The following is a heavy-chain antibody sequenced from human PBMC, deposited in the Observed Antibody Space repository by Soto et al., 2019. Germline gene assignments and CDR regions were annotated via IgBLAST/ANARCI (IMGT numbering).Heavy chain of an antibody. CDR2: ISYDGSNK. D-gene: IGHD1-26*01. Sequence: GGSLRLSCAASGFTFSSYGMHWVRQAPGKGLEWVAVISYDGSNKYYADSVKGRFTISRDNSKNTLYLQMNSLRAEDTAVYYCAKGRGGSYYFDYWGQGTLVTVSS. J-gene: IGHJ4*02. CDR1: GFTFSSYG. V-gene: IGHV3-30*18. CDR3: AKGRGGSYYFDY.